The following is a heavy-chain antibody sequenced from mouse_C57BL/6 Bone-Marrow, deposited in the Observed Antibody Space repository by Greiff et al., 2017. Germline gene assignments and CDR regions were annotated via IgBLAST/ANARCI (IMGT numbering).Heavy chain of an antibody. CDR3: ARCAVYYGNSYFDY. J-gene: IGHJ2*01. Sequence: QVQLKQPGAELVKPGASVKMSCKASGYTFTSYWITWVKQRPGQGLEWIGDIYPGSGSTNYNEKFKSKATLTVDTSSSTAYMQLSSLTSEDSAVYYCARCAVYYGNSYFDYWGQGTTLAVSS. V-gene: IGHV1-55*01. CDR1: GYTFTSYW. CDR2: IYPGSGST. D-gene: IGHD2-1*01.